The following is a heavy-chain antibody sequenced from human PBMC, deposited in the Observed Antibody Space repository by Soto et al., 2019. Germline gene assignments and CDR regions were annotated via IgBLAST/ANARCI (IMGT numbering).Heavy chain of an antibody. CDR1: GFTFSSYG. CDR3: AKGGSSSARYFDR. V-gene: IGHV3-30*18. D-gene: IGHD6-6*01. J-gene: IGHJ5*02. CDR2: ISWDGNNK. Sequence: QVQVVESGGGVVQPGRSLRLSCAAAGFTFSSYGMHWVRQAPGKGLEWVAIISWDGNNKYYADSVKGRFTISRDSSKNTLFLQMNSLRAEDTAVYYCAKGGSSSARYFDRWGLGTLVTVSS.